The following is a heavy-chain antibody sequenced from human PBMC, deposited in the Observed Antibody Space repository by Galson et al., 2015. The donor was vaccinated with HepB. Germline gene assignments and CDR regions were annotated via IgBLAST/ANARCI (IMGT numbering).Heavy chain of an antibody. CDR2: IWYDGSNK. CDR3: ARDVGDIVVVPAGSASAYYYLDV. CDR1: GFTFSSYG. V-gene: IGHV3-33*01. D-gene: IGHD2-2*01. Sequence: SLRLSCAASGFTFSSYGMHWVRQAPGKGLEWVAVIWYDGSNKYYADSVKGRFTIYRDNSKNTLYLQMNSLRAEDKAVYYCARDVGDIVVVPAGSASAYYYLDVWGKGTMVTVSS. J-gene: IGHJ6*03.